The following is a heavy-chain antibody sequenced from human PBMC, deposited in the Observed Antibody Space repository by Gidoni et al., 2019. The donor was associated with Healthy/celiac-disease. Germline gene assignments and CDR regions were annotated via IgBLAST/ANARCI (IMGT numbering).Heavy chain of an antibody. Sequence: QITLKETGPTLVKPTQTLTLTCTFSGFSLSTSGVGVGWIRQPPGKALEWLALIYWDDDKRYSPSLKSRLTITKDTSKNQVVLTMTNMDPVDTATYYCAHVAGDMTGEGTEGAFDIWGQGTMVTVSS. CDR2: IYWDDDK. V-gene: IGHV2-5*02. CDR1: GFSLSTSGVG. CDR3: AHVAGDMTGEGTEGAFDI. D-gene: IGHD3-16*01. J-gene: IGHJ3*02.